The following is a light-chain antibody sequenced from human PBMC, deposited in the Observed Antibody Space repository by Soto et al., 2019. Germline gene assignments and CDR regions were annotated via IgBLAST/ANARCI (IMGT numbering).Light chain of an antibody. CDR3: AAWDDSLTCRSSYV. CDR1: SSNIGSNT. CDR2: SNN. J-gene: IGLJ1*01. V-gene: IGLV1-44*01. Sequence: QSVLTKPPSASGTPGQRVTISCSGSSSNIGSNTVNWYQQLPGTAPKLLIYSNNQRPSGVPDRFSGSNSGTSASLAISGLQSEDEADYYGAAWDDSLTCRSSYVFGTGTKVTVL.